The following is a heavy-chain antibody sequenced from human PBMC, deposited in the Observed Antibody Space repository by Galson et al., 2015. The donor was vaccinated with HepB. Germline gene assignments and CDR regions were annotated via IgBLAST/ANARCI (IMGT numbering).Heavy chain of an antibody. CDR3: AKGLGYSYGFDD. J-gene: IGHJ4*02. V-gene: IGHV3-23*01. CDR1: GFTFRSYA. Sequence: SLRVSCAASGFTFRSYAMSWVRQAPGKGLEWVSGISGSGGSTYYADSVKGRFTISRDNSKNTLYLQMNSLRAEDTAEYYCAKGLGYSYGFDDWGQGTLVIVSS. D-gene: IGHD5-18*01. CDR2: ISGSGGST.